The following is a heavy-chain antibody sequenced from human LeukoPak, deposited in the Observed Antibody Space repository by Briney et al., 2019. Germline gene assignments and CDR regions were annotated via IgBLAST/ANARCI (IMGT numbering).Heavy chain of an antibody. Sequence: ASVKVSCKASGYTFTAYYLHWVRQAPGQGLEWMGWINPNSGDPNYAQNFQGRVTMTRDTSISTAYMELDRLRFDDTAVYYCARDSGEVPDYWGQGTLVTVSS. D-gene: IGHD3-10*01. CDR3: ARDSGEVPDY. CDR2: INPNSGDP. CDR1: GYTFTAYY. V-gene: IGHV1-2*02. J-gene: IGHJ4*02.